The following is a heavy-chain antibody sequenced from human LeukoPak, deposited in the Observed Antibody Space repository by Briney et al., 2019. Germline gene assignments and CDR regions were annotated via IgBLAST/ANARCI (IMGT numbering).Heavy chain of an antibody. V-gene: IGHV1-18*01. CDR3: ARDRPWLKGPLGYCSGGSCYSPVPDY. CDR1: GYTFTGYG. J-gene: IGHJ4*02. D-gene: IGHD2-15*01. CDR2: ISAYNGNT. Sequence: ASVKVSCKASGYTFTGYGISWVRQAPGQGLEWMGWISAYNGNTNYAQKLQGRVTMTTDTSTSTAYMELRSLRSDDTAVYYCARDRPWLKGPLGYCSGGSCYSPVPDYWGQGTLVTVSS.